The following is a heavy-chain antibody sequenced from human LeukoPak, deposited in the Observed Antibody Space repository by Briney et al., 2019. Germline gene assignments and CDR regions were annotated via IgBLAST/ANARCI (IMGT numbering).Heavy chain of an antibody. CDR2: IDPSYSYT. Sequence: GESLRISRKGSGYRFTSYWISWVRQMPGKGVEWVGRIDPSYSYTNYSPSFQGHVTISADKSISTACLQWSSLKASDNAMYYCARDIVVVPAAMNYYYGMDVWGKGTTVTVSS. V-gene: IGHV5-10-1*01. CDR1: GYRFTSYW. D-gene: IGHD2-2*01. CDR3: ARDIVVVPAAMNYYYGMDV. J-gene: IGHJ6*04.